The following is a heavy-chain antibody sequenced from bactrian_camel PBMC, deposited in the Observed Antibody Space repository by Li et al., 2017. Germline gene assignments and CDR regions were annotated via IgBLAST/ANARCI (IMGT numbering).Heavy chain of an antibody. J-gene: IGHJ4*01. Sequence: VQLVESGGGSVQAGGSLRLSCAPSPYTYSSMCMGWFRQAPGKEREWVASIYTGGSSAYSADSVKGRFTVFRDTSKNTLHLQLNSLKTEDMAMYYCGFMDPYTWYRDYGAGQGTQVTVS. CDR1: PYTYSSMC. CDR2: IYTGGSSA. D-gene: IGHD4*01. V-gene: IGHV3S54*01.